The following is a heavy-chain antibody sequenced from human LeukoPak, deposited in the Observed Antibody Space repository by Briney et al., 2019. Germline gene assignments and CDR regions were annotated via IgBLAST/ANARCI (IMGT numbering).Heavy chain of an antibody. Sequence: SETLSLTCTVSGGSISSYYWSWIRQPPGKGLEWIGYIYYSGSTNYNPSLKSRVTISVDTSKNQFSLKLSSVTAADTAVYYCARLPCSSSWSTCDSWGQGTLVTVSS. V-gene: IGHV4-59*01. J-gene: IGHJ4*02. D-gene: IGHD6-13*01. CDR1: GGSISSYY. CDR3: ARLPCSSSWSTCDS. CDR2: IYYSGST.